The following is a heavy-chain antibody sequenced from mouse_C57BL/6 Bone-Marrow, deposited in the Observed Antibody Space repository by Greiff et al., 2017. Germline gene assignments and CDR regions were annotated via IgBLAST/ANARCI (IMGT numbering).Heavy chain of an antibody. V-gene: IGHV1-72*01. CDR2: IDPNSGGT. Sequence: QVQLKQPGAELVKPGASVKLSCTASGYTFTSYWMHWVKQRPGRGLEWIGRIDPNSGGTKYTEKFKSKATLTVDKPSSTAYMQLSSLTSEDSAVYYSARTYYSNLDAMDDWGQGTSVTVSA. CDR3: ARTYYSNLDAMDD. J-gene: IGHJ4*01. D-gene: IGHD2-5*01. CDR1: GYTFTSYW.